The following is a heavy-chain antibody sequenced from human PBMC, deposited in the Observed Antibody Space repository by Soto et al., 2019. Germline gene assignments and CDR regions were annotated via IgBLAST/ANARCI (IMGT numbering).Heavy chain of an antibody. CDR1: GFTFRNYA. CDR3: TRIMWSSRRDALDI. Sequence: GGSLRLSCIASGFTFRNYAMAWVRQAPGEDLEWVSAIGTSGTPTLYADSVKSRFSISRDDSRNTVSLQMNSLGVEDTATYYCTRIMWSSRRDALDIWGQGTTVTVSS. V-gene: IGHV3-23*01. D-gene: IGHD2-21*01. CDR2: IGTSGTPT. J-gene: IGHJ6*02.